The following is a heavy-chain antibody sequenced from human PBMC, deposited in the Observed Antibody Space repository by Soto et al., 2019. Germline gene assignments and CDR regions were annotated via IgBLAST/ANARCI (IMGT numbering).Heavy chain of an antibody. CDR2: LIPIFGAA. CDR3: ARGRSSPNFDP. D-gene: IGHD6-6*01. CDR1: GGTFTNYV. V-gene: IGHV1-69*01. J-gene: IGHJ5*02. Sequence: QVQLVQSGAEVRKPGSSVKVSCKISGGTFTNYVISWLRQAPGQGLEWMGGLIPIFGAANLAQQFQGRVTITADESTGTVNMELSSLTSEDTAVYYCARGRSSPNFDPWGQGNLVTVSS.